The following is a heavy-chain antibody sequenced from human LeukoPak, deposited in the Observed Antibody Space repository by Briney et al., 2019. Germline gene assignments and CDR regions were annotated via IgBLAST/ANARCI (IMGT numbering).Heavy chain of an antibody. J-gene: IGHJ5*02. CDR1: GFTFSNYA. CDR2: ISGSGTTT. V-gene: IGHV3-23*01. CDR3: AKAQAIFGHNWFDP. D-gene: IGHD2/OR15-2a*01. Sequence: GGSLRLSCTASGFTFSNYAMNWVRQAPGKGLEWVSFISGSGTTTQYADSVKGRFTISSDNSKNTLYLQMNSLRAEDTAVYYCAKAQAIFGHNWFDPWGQGTLVTVSS.